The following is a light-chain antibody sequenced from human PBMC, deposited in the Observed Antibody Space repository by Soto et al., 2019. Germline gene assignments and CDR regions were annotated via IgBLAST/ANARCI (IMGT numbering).Light chain of an antibody. CDR3: QQYDSSPRT. CDR1: QSVSSNY. CDR2: GAT. Sequence: ESVLTQSPATLSLSQGERATLSCRASQSVSSNYLAWYQRKPGQGPRLLIYGATSRATGIPDRFSGSGSGTDFTLTINRLEPEDFAVYYCQQYDSSPRTFGQGTKVDIK. V-gene: IGKV3-20*01. J-gene: IGKJ1*01.